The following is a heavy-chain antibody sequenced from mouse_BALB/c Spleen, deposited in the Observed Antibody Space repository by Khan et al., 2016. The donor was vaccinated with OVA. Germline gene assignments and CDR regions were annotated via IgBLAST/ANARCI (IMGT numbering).Heavy chain of an antibody. CDR1: GDSITSGY. Sequence: EVQLVESGPSLVKPSQTLSLTCSVTGDSITSGYWNWIRKFPGNKLEYMGYMIYSGNTYYNPSLNSRISITRHTSKNQYYLQLNSVTTEDTATDYCARSTDRYAFAYWGQGTLVTVSA. J-gene: IGHJ3*01. CDR2: MIYSGNT. V-gene: IGHV3-8*02. D-gene: IGHD2-14*01. CDR3: ARSTDRYAFAY.